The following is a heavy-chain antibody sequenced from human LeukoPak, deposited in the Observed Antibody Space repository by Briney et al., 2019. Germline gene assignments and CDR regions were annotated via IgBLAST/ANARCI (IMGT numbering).Heavy chain of an antibody. CDR3: ARGLHDLWRGHMGY. CDR1: GFTVNNTY. J-gene: IGHJ4*02. V-gene: IGHV3-53*01. D-gene: IGHD3-3*01. Sequence: GGSLRLSCAASGFTVNNTYMTWVRQAPGKGLDWVSVIDSDGNTYYADSVMGRFSISRDNSKNMVFLQMNSLRAEDTAVYYCARGLHDLWRGHMGYWGQGTLVTVSS. CDR2: IDSDGNT.